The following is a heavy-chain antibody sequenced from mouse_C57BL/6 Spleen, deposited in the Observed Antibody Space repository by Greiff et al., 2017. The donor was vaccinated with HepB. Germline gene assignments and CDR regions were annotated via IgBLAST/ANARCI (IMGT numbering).Heavy chain of an antibody. D-gene: IGHD2-5*01. CDR1: GFSFNTYA. CDR2: IRSKSNNYAT. V-gene: IGHV10-1*01. CDR3: VRHGYSNYDYAMDY. Sequence: EVQLVESGGGLVQPKGSLKLSCAASGFSFNTYAMNWVRQAPGKGLEWVARIRSKSNNYATYYADSVKDRFTISRDDSESMLYLQMNNLKTEDTAMYYCVRHGYSNYDYAMDYWGQGTSVTVSS. J-gene: IGHJ4*01.